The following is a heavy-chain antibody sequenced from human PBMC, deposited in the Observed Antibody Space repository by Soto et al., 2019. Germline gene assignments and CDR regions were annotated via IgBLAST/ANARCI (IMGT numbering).Heavy chain of an antibody. CDR2: ISYDGSNK. V-gene: IGHV3-30*18. Sequence: QVQLVESGGGVVQPGRSLRLSCAASGFTFSSYGMHWVRQAPGKGLEWVAVISYDGSNKYYADSVKGRFTISRDNSKNTLYLQMNSLRAEDTAVYYCAKDRSRRGLWRNYYYGMDVWGQGTTVTVSS. J-gene: IGHJ6*02. CDR3: AKDRSRRGLWRNYYYGMDV. CDR1: GFTFSSYG. D-gene: IGHD3-16*02.